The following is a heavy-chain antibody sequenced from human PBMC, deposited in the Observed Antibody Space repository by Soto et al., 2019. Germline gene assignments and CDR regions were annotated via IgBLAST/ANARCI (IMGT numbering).Heavy chain of an antibody. CDR2: ISAYNVDT. Sequence: QVQLVQSGAEVKKPGASVKVSFKAYGYRFIGYGFSWVRQAPGQGLEYMGWISAYNVDTHYAQSLQGRVTMTTETSTSTAYMELRSLRPDDTAVYYCARDGALYGDYGGYWGQGTLVTVSS. D-gene: IGHD4-17*01. V-gene: IGHV1-18*01. J-gene: IGHJ4*02. CDR1: GYRFIGYG. CDR3: ARDGALYGDYGGY.